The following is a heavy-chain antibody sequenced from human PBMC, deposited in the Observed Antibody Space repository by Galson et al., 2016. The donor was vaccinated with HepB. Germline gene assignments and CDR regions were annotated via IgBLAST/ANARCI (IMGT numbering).Heavy chain of an antibody. CDR1: GFTLSSHS. CDR3: AKDRLGYDSSGYPVFDY. D-gene: IGHD3-22*01. J-gene: IGHJ4*02. V-gene: IGHV3-9*01. Sequence: SLRLSCAASGFTLSSHSMNWVRQAPGKGLEWVSGISWNSGRIGYGDSVKGRFTISRDDAKNSLFLQMNSLRADDTALYYCAKDRLGYDSSGYPVFDYWGQGTLVTVSS. CDR2: ISWNSGRI.